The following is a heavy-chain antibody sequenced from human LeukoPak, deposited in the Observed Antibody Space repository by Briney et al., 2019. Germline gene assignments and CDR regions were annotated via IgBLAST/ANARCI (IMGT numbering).Heavy chain of an antibody. CDR1: GGSFSGYY. D-gene: IGHD5-18*01. CDR2: INHSGST. J-gene: IGHJ4*02. V-gene: IGHV4-34*01. Sequence: SETLSLTCAVYGGSFSGYYWSWIRQPPGKGLEWIGEINHSGSTNYNPSLKGRVTISVDTSKNQFSLKLSSVTAADTAVYYCARGLGTAMAVDYWGQGTLVTVSS. CDR3: ARGLGTAMAVDY.